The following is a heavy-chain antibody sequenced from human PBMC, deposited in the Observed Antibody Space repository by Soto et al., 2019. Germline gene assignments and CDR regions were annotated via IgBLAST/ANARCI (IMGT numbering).Heavy chain of an antibody. CDR2: ISYDGSNK. Sequence: GGSLRLSCAASGFTFSSYAMHWVRQAPGKGLEWVAVISYDGSNKYYADSVKGRFTISRDNSKNTLYLQMNSLRAEDTAVYYCAGQGVVTAILFPYYYYGMDVWGQGTTVTVSS. CDR1: GFTFSSYA. D-gene: IGHD2-21*02. V-gene: IGHV3-30-3*01. CDR3: AGQGVVTAILFPYYYYGMDV. J-gene: IGHJ6*02.